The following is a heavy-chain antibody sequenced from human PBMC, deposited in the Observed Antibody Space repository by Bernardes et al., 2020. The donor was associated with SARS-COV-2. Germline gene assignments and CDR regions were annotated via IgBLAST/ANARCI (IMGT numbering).Heavy chain of an antibody. D-gene: IGHD5-12*01. CDR1: GFTFDDSA. CDR3: AKDIDSGYDFGIDY. Sequence: ALRLSCAASGFTFDDSAMHWVRQAPGQGLEWVSGISWNSGSLGYADSVKGRFTISRDNAKNSLYLQMNSLRAEDTALYYCAKDIDSGYDFGIDYWGQGTLVTGSS. J-gene: IGHJ4*02. V-gene: IGHV3-9*01. CDR2: ISWNSGSL.